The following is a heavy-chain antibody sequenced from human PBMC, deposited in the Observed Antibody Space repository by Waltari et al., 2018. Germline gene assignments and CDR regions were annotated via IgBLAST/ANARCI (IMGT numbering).Heavy chain of an antibody. J-gene: IGHJ5*02. Sequence: QVQLQESGPGLVTPSGTLSLTCAVSGGSISSSNWWRWVRQPPGKGLEWIGVIYHNGGPNSNTSLKSRVTISVDKSKNQFSLKLSSVTAADTAVYYCAREIAAARGGWFDPWGQGTLVTVSS. CDR3: AREIAAARGGWFDP. CDR2: IYHNGGP. D-gene: IGHD6-13*01. V-gene: IGHV4-4*02. CDR1: GGSISSSNW.